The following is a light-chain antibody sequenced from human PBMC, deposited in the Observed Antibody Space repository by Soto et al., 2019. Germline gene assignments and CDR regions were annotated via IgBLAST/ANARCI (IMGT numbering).Light chain of an antibody. V-gene: IGKV1-39*01. Sequence: DIQMTQSPSSLSASVGDRVTITCQSSQSISNSLNWYQQKPGMAPKLLIYAASTLGYGVPSRFSGSGSSTHFTLTMSSLQPDDFATYYCQQSFNSPMFTFSRGTKVDIK. CDR1: QSISNS. J-gene: IGKJ2*01. CDR2: AAS. CDR3: QQSFNSPMFT.